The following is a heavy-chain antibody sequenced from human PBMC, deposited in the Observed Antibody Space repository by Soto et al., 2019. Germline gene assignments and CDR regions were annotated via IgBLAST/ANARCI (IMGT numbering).Heavy chain of an antibody. CDR3: ALIVRGFSNRSNGFDP. D-gene: IGHD3-10*01. CDR1: GGTFSSYT. J-gene: IGHJ5*02. Sequence: QVQLVQSGAEVKKPGSSVKVSCKASGGTFSSYTISWVRQAPGQGLEWMGRIIPILGIANYAQKFQGRVTITADKSTSTAYMARSSLRSEDTAVYYCALIVRGFSNRSNGFDPWGQGTLVTVSS. V-gene: IGHV1-69*02. CDR2: IIPILGIA.